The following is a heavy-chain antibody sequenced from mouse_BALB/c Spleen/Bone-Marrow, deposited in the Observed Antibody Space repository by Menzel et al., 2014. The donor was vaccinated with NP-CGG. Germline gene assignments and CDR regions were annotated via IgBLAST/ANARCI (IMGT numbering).Heavy chain of an antibody. CDR2: IDPSDNYT. CDR1: GYTFTSYW. D-gene: IGHD2-14*01. V-gene: IGHV1S127*01. Sequence: QVQPQQPGAELVKPGASVKVSCKASGYTFTSYWMHWVKQRPGQGLEWIGAIDPSDNYTHYNQEFKGKASLTVDTSSSTAYMQLSSLTSEDSAVYYCTNLGTYWGQGTLVTVSA. J-gene: IGHJ3*01. CDR3: TNLGTY.